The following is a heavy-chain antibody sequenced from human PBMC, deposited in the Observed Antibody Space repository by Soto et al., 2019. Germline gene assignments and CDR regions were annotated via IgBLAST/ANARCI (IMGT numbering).Heavy chain of an antibody. CDR1: GFTFSSYS. J-gene: IGHJ6*03. CDR3: AREVQSIVVVPAAMQDYYYYYMDV. V-gene: IGHV3-21*01. CDR2: ISSSSSYI. Sequence: GGSLRLSCAASGFTFSSYSMNWVRQAPGKGLEWVSSISSSSSYIYYADSVKGRFTISRDNAKNSLYLQMNSLRAEDTAVYYCAREVQSIVVVPAAMQDYYYYYMDVWGKGTTVTVSS. D-gene: IGHD2-2*01.